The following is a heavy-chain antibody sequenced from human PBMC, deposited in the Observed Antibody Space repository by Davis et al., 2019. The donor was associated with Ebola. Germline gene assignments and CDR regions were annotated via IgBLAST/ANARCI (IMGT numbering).Heavy chain of an antibody. CDR1: GFTFSSYW. CDR2: IKQAGSEK. D-gene: IGHD1-26*01. Sequence: GESLKISCAASGFTFSSYWMSWVRQAPGKGLEWVANIKQAGSEKYYVDSVKGRFTISRDNAKNSLYLQMNSLRDEDTAVYYCARDPGLIVGATGAFDIWGQGTMVTVSS. J-gene: IGHJ3*02. V-gene: IGHV3-7*01. CDR3: ARDPGLIVGATGAFDI.